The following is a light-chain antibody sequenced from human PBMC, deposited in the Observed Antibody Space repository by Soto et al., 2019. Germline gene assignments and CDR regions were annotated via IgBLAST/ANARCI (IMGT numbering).Light chain of an antibody. CDR3: QQFQSYALT. Sequence: AIQLTQSASSLSASVGDRVTITCRASQGMSSALAWYQHKPGRAPRLLIYDASSLQSGVSSRFSGSGSGTDFTLTIISLQPEDFATYYCQQFQSYALTFGGGTKLEIK. J-gene: IGKJ4*01. V-gene: IGKV1-13*02. CDR2: DAS. CDR1: QGMSSA.